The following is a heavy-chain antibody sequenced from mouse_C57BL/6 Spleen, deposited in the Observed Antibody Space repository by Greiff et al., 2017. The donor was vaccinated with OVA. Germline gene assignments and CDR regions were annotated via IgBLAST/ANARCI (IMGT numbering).Heavy chain of an antibody. J-gene: IGHJ2*01. CDR2: IYTYNGVS. CDR1: GYSFTGYY. V-gene: IGHV1-31*01. CDR3: ARHYDGYYNY. D-gene: IGHD2-3*01. Sequence: EVQLQHSGPELVQPGASVKISCKASGYSFTGYYMHWVKQSHGNILDWIGYIYTYNGVSSYNQKFKGKATLTVYKSYSKAYMELRSLTSEDSAVYYCARHYDGYYNYWGQGTTLTVSS.